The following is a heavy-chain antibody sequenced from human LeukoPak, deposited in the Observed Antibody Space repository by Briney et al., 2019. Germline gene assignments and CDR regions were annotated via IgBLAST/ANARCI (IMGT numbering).Heavy chain of an antibody. Sequence: SETLSLTCAVYGGSFSAYYWNWIRQSPGKGLEWIGEINHSGSTKYNPSLKSRVSISVDKPKNQFSLRLNSVTAADAAVYYCASRPFHYGFRTHIDSWGQGTLVTVSS. CDR3: ASRPFHYGFRTHIDS. J-gene: IGHJ4*02. CDR2: INHSGST. D-gene: IGHD3-10*01. CDR1: GGSFSAYY. V-gene: IGHV4-34*01.